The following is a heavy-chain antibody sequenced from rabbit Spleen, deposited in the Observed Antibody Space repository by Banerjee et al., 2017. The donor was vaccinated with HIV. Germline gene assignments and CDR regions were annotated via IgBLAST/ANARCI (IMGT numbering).Heavy chain of an antibody. V-gene: IGHV1S40*01. CDR1: GFSFSSYD. Sequence: QSLEESGGDLVRPGASLTLTCTASGFSFSSYDTCWVRQAPGKGLEWIGCISYFDVVTWYGSWAKGRFTISKTSSTTVTVQMTGLTAADTATYFCAREGAGGSYFALWGPGTLVTVS. D-gene: IGHD8-1*01. CDR3: AREGAGGSYFAL. J-gene: IGHJ4*01. CDR2: ISYFDVVT.